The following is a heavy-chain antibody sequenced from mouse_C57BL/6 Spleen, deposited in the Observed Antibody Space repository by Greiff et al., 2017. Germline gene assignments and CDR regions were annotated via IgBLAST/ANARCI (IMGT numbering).Heavy chain of an antibody. V-gene: IGHV1-52*01. CDR1: GYTFTSYW. J-gene: IGHJ2*01. CDR3: ARSTGVFDY. Sequence: QVQLQQPGAELVRPGSSVKLSCKASGYTFTSYWMHWVKQRPIQGLEWIGNIDPSDSETPYNQKFKDKATLTVDKSSSTAYMQLSSLTSEDSAVYYCARSTGVFDYWGQGTTLTVSS. CDR2: IDPSDSET. D-gene: IGHD4-1*02.